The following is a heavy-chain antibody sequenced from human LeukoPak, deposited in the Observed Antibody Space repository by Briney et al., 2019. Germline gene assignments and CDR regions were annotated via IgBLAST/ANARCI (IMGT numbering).Heavy chain of an antibody. CDR3: ARHYYDSSGYFYYYYYMDV. V-gene: IGHV4-39*01. CDR2: IYYSGST. J-gene: IGHJ6*03. D-gene: IGHD3-22*01. Sequence: SETLSLTCTVSGGSISSSSYYWGWIRQPPGKGLEWIGSIYYSGSTYYNPSLRSRVTISVDTSKNQFSLKLSSVTAADTAVYYCARHYYDSSGYFYYYYYMDVWGKGTTVTVSS. CDR1: GGSISSSSYY.